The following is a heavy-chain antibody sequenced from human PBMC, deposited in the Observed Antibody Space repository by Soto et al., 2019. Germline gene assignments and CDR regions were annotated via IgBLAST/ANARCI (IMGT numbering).Heavy chain of an antibody. D-gene: IGHD6-6*01. CDR2: ISGYNGNT. CDR3: ARDGIAARPTPDY. V-gene: IGHV1-18*01. J-gene: IGHJ4*02. CDR1: GYTFASYG. Sequence: GASVKVSCKASGYTFASYGINWVRQAPGQGLEWMGWISGYNGNTKYARKFRGRVTMTTDTSTSPAYMELRSLRSDDTALYYCARDGIAARPTPDYWDQGTLVTVSS.